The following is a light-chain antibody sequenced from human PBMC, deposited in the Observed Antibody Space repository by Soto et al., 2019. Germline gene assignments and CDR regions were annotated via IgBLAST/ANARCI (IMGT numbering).Light chain of an antibody. V-gene: IGKV1-5*03. CDR1: QTISSW. CDR2: KAS. Sequence: DIQMTQSPSTLSGSVGDRVTITCRASQTISSWLAWYQQKPGKAPKPLIYKASTLKSGVPSRFSGSGSGTEFTLTISSLQPDDFATYYCQHYNSYSEAFVQGTKVEL. CDR3: QHYNSYSEA. J-gene: IGKJ1*01.